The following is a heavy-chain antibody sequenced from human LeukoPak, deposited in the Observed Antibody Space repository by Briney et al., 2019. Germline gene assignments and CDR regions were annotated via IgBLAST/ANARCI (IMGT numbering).Heavy chain of an antibody. Sequence: SETLSLTCTVSGGSISSSSYYWGWIRQPPGKGLEWIGSIYYSGSTYYNPSLKSRVTISVDTSKNQFSLKLSSVTAADTAVYYCASAYSSGWYGVGAFDIWGQGTMVTVSS. CDR1: GGSISSSSYY. V-gene: IGHV4-39*07. D-gene: IGHD6-19*01. CDR3: ASAYSSGWYGVGAFDI. CDR2: IYYSGST. J-gene: IGHJ3*02.